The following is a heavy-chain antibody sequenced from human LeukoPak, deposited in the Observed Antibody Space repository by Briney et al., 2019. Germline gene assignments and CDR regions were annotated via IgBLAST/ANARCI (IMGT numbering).Heavy chain of an antibody. CDR3: ASRPISSSWSAKYFQH. V-gene: IGHV4-34*01. CDR1: GGSFSGYY. Sequence: PWETLSLTCAVYGGSFSGYYWSWIRQAPGKGLEWIGEINHSGSTNYNPSLKSRVTISVDTSKNQFSLKLSSVTAADTAVYYCASRPISSSWSAKYFQHWGQGTLVTVSS. CDR2: INHSGST. D-gene: IGHD6-13*01. J-gene: IGHJ1*01.